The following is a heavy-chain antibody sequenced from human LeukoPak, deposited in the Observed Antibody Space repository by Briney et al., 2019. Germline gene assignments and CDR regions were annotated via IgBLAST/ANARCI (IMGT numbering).Heavy chain of an antibody. V-gene: IGHV4-61*02. J-gene: IGHJ6*03. CDR1: GGSISSGSFY. CDR2: IFTSGSP. Sequence: TSQTLSLTCTVSGGSISSGSFYWRWIRQPAGKGLEWIGRIFTSGSPNYNPSLKTRAPIPGDTSKNQFPLKLSSVTAADTAVYYCARDQVGDYYYYYMDVWGKGTTVTVSS. D-gene: IGHD1-26*01. CDR3: ARDQVGDYYYYYMDV.